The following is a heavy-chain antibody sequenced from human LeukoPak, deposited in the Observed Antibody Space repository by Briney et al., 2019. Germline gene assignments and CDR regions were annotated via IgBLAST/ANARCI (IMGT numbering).Heavy chain of an antibody. V-gene: IGHV4-59*01. J-gene: IGHJ2*01. Sequence: SETLSLTCTVSGGSLSSYYWSWIRQPPGKGLEWIGYIYYSGSTNYNPSLKSRVTISVDTSKNQFSLKLSSVTAADTAVYYCARQERIAALQEWYFDLWGRGTLVTVSS. CDR3: ARQERIAALQEWYFDL. CDR2: IYYSGST. D-gene: IGHD6-13*01. CDR1: GGSLSSYY.